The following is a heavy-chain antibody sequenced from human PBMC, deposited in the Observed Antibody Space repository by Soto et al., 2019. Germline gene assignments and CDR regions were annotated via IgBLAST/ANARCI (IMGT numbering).Heavy chain of an antibody. J-gene: IGHJ4*02. D-gene: IGHD6-13*01. CDR3: ARKGRSWYIGYYFDY. CDR2: IKQDGSEK. Sequence: PGGSLRLSCAASGFTFSSYWMSWVRQAPGKGLEWVANIKQDGSEKYYVDSVKGRFTISRDNAKNSLYLQMNSLRAEDTAVYYCARKGRSWYIGYYFDYWGQGTLVTVSS. CDR1: GFTFSSYW. V-gene: IGHV3-7*01.